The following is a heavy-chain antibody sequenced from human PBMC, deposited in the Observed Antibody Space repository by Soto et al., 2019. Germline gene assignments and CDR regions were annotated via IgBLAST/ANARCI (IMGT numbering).Heavy chain of an antibody. J-gene: IGHJ4*02. CDR1: GFTFSSYS. V-gene: IGHV3-48*02. CDR2: ISSSSSTI. Sequence: EVQLVESGGGLVQPGGSLRLSCAASGFTFSSYSMNWVRQAPGKGLEWVSYISSSSSTIYYADSVKGRFTISRDNAKNSLYLQMNRLRDEDTAVYYCARGGVYSGYDVDYWGQGTLVTVSS. CDR3: ARGGVYSGYDVDY. D-gene: IGHD5-12*01.